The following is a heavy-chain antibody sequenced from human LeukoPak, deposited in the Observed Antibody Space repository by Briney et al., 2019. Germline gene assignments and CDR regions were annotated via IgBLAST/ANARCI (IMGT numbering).Heavy chain of an antibody. D-gene: IGHD3-22*01. J-gene: IGHJ3*01. CDR1: GASFTTHY. CDR3: ATDSLSMNAFDA. Sequence: SDTLSLTCTVSGASFTTHYGSWLRHPRGKGLEWMGYISYVGTTNYHPSRKTRVTLSIDTSNNEVSLMLTSRTAADTGVYYFATDSLSMNAFDAWGQGTMVTVSS. V-gene: IGHV4-59*07. CDR2: ISYVGTT.